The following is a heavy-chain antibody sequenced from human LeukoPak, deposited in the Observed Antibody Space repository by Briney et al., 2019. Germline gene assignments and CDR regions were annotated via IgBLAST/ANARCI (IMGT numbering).Heavy chain of an antibody. CDR1: GFTFSGSA. D-gene: IGHD3-22*01. CDR2: IRSKANSYAT. CDR3: APASYYDSSGYYLDY. V-gene: IGHV3-73*01. Sequence: GGSLRLSCAASGFTFSGSAMHWVRQASGKGLEWVGRIRSKANSYATAYAASVKGRFTISRDDSKNTAYLQMNSLRAEDTAVYYCAPASYYDSSGYYLDYWGQGTLVTVSS. J-gene: IGHJ4*02.